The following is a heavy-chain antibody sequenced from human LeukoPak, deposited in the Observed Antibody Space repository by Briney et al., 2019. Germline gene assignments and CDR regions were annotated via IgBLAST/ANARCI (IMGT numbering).Heavy chain of an antibody. D-gene: IGHD3-22*01. J-gene: IGHJ4*02. Sequence: PSETLSLTCTVCGGSISIGGYYWSWIRQHPGKGLEWIGYIYYSGSTYYNPSLKSRVTISVDTSKNQFSLKLSSVTAADTAVYYCARRNDYYDSSGYLLDYWGQGTLVTVSS. V-gene: IGHV4-31*03. CDR2: IYYSGST. CDR3: ARRNDYYDSSGYLLDY. CDR1: GGSISIGGYY.